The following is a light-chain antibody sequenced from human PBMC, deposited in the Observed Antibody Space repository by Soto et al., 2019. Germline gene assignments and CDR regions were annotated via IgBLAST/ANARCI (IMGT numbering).Light chain of an antibody. J-gene: IGKJ5*01. CDR1: QSVSSY. V-gene: IGKV3-11*01. CDR3: QQRSNWPPIT. Sequence: EMVLTHSPATLSFSPVERATLSCRTSQSVSSYLAWYQQKPGQAPRLLIYDASNRATGIPARFSGSGSGTDFTLTISSLEPEDFAVYYCQQRSNWPPITFGQGTRLDI. CDR2: DAS.